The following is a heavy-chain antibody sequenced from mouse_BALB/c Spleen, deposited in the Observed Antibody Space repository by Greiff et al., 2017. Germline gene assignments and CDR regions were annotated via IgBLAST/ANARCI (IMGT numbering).Heavy chain of an antibody. CDR3: ARSLYGSSYPYAMDY. CDR2: IWSGGST. CDR1: GFSLTSYG. V-gene: IGHV2-4-1*01. J-gene: IGHJ4*01. D-gene: IGHD1-1*01. Sequence: VQLQESGPGLVQPSQSLSITCTVSGFSLTSYGVHWVRQSPGKGLEWLGVIWSGGSTDYNAAFISRLSISKDNSKSQVFFKMNSLQADDTAIYYCARSLYGSSYPYAMDYWGQGTSVTVSS.